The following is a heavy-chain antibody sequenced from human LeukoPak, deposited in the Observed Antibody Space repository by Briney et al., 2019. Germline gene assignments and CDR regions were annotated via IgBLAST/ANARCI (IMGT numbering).Heavy chain of an antibody. CDR2: ITATGDTA. J-gene: IGHJ4*02. CDR1: GFTFTKCA. Sequence: PGGSLRLSCVASGFTFTKCAMSWIRQAPGKGLEWVAIITATGDTAYYADSVKGRFTISRDNSRNTVYMQMDSLRAEDTAVYYCAKENGYYYDSSVLLGYWGQGTLVTVSS. D-gene: IGHD3-22*01. CDR3: AKENGYYYDSSVLLGY. V-gene: IGHV3-23*01.